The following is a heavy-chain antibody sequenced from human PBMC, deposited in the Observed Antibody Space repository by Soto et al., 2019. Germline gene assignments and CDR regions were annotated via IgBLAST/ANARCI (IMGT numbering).Heavy chain of an antibody. J-gene: IGHJ3*02. CDR1: GFTFSSYA. D-gene: IGHD3-3*01. CDR3: VQYDIIFVVVNDAFDI. Sequence: GGSLRLSCAASGFTFSSYAMSWVRQAPGKGLEWVSAISGSGGSTYYADSVKGRFTISIDNSKNTLYLQMNSLIAADTRIYYCVQYDIIFVVVNDAFDIWGKGTMVTVS. V-gene: IGHV3-23*01. CDR2: ISGSGGST.